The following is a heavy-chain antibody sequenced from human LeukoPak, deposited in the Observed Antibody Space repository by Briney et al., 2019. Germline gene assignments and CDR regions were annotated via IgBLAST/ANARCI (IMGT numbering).Heavy chain of an antibody. J-gene: IGHJ4*02. V-gene: IGHV5-51*01. Sequence: GASLQISCKGSGSIFIDYWIGWVRQLPGKGLDWMGIIYAGDSDTRFSPSFQGQVTISVDKSISTAYLQWSSLKASDTAMYYCARLGYGSSSGGDYWGQGTLVTVSS. CDR1: GSIFIDYW. D-gene: IGHD6-6*01. CDR2: IYAGDSDT. CDR3: ARLGYGSSSGGDY.